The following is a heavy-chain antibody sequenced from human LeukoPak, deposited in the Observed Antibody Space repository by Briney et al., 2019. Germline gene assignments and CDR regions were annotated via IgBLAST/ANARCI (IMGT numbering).Heavy chain of an antibody. CDR1: GFTFSSYA. Sequence: GGSLRLSCAASGFTFSSYAMSWVRQAPGKGLEWVSAISGSGGSTYYADSVKGRFTISRDNSKNTLYLQMNSLRAEDTAVYYCAKPNRPRKFWQWLAPFDYWGQGTLVTVSS. V-gene: IGHV3-23*01. CDR2: ISGSGGST. J-gene: IGHJ4*02. D-gene: IGHD6-19*01. CDR3: AKPNRPRKFWQWLAPFDY.